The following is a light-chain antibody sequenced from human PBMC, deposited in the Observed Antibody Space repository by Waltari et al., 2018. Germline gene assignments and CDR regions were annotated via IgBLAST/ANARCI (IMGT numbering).Light chain of an antibody. V-gene: IGKV3-20*01. J-gene: IGKJ4*01. CDR3: QQYATSPLT. Sequence: DIVLTQSPGTLSLSLGERGTLSCRASQRVSRSDLAWYQQKPGQAPRLLIYDASSRATGIPDRFSGSGSGTDFTLTISRVEPEDFAVYYCQQYATSPLTFGGGTKVEIK. CDR1: QRVSRSD. CDR2: DAS.